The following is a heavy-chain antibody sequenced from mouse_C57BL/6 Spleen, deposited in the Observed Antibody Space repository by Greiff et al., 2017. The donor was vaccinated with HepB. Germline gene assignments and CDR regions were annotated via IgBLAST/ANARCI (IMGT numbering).Heavy chain of an antibody. Sequence: QLQQSGPGLVKPSQSLSLTCSVTGYSITSGYYWNWIRQFPGNKLEWMGYISYDGSNNYNPSLKNRISITRDTSKNQFFLKLNSVTTEDTATYYCASLNWFAYWGQGTLVTVSA. CDR3: ASLNWFAY. J-gene: IGHJ3*01. V-gene: IGHV3-6*01. CDR1: GYSITSGYY. CDR2: ISYDGSN.